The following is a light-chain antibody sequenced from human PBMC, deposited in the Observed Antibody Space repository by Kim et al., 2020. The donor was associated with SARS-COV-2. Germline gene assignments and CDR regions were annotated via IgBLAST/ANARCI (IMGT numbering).Light chain of an antibody. Sequence: VAPGERAPHTCRTSQNVIDTVACYQQKPGQAPRLLIYDVSTSATVIPARFSGSGSGTDFSLTISSLESEDFAVYYCQHYYNWPRTFGQGTKVEIK. J-gene: IGKJ1*01. V-gene: IGKV3-15*01. CDR3: QHYYNWPRT. CDR2: DVS. CDR1: QNVIDT.